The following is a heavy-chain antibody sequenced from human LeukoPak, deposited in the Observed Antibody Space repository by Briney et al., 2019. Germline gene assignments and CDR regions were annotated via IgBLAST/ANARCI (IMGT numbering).Heavy chain of an antibody. V-gene: IGHV1-18*01. CDR2: ISAYNGNT. CDR1: GYTFTSYG. CDR3: AREKWELLSTDDAFDI. Sequence: ASVKVSCKASGYTFTSYGISWVRQAPGQGLEWMGWISAYNGNTNYAQQLQGRVTMTTDTSMSTAYMELRSLRSDDTAVYYCAREKWELLSTDDAFDIWGQGTMVTVSS. D-gene: IGHD1-26*01. J-gene: IGHJ3*02.